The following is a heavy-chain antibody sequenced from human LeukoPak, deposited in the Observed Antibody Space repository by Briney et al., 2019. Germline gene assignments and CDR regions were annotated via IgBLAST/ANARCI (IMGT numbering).Heavy chain of an antibody. CDR1: GYSISSGYY. CDR3: ARKGSDTWYTYWFAP. Sequence: SETLSLTCTVSGYSISSGYYWGWIRQPPGKGLEWIGSIYHSGSTYYNPSLKSRVTISVDTSKHQFSLKLSSVTAADTAVYYCARKGSDTWYTYWFAPWGQGTLVTVSS. V-gene: IGHV4-38-2*02. J-gene: IGHJ5*02. CDR2: IYHSGST. D-gene: IGHD6-13*01.